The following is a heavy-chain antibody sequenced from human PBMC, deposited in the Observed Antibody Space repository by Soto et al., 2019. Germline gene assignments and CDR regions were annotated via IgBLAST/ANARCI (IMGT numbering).Heavy chain of an antibody. CDR1: GYTFTSYG. CDR2: ISAYNGNT. J-gene: IGHJ6*02. Sequence: QVQLVQSGAEVKKPGASVKVSCKASGYTFTSYGISWVRQAPGQGLEWMGWISAYNGNTNYAQKLQGRVTMTTDTXXSXAXMELRSLRSDDTAVYYCARHRYCTNGVCLYYYGMDVWGQGTTVTVSS. CDR3: ARHRYCTNGVCLYYYGMDV. D-gene: IGHD2-8*01. V-gene: IGHV1-18*01.